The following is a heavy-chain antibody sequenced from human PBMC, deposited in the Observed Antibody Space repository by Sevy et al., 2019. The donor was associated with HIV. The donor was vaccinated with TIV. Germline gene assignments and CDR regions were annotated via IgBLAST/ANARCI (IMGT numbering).Heavy chain of an antibody. J-gene: IGHJ6*02. CDR2: IKQDGSEK. CDR3: VRAGGDTVVVTTAIGILVMDV. Sequence: GGSLRLSCAASGLIFSNYWMSWVRQAPGKGLEWVANIKQDGSEKYYVYSVKGRFTISRDNAKISLYLDMNSLRPEDTAVYYGVRAGGDTVVVTTAIGILVMDVWGQGTTVTVSS. V-gene: IGHV3-7*01. CDR1: GLIFSNYW. D-gene: IGHD2-2*02.